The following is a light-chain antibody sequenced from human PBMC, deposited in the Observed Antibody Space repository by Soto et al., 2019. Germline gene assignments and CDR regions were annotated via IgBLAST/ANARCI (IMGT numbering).Light chain of an antibody. J-gene: IGKJ1*01. CDR2: GAS. V-gene: IGKV3-15*01. CDR1: QNIRSN. CDR3: QQYGSSPRT. Sequence: EIVMTQSPATLSVSPGERATLSCRASQNIRSNLAWYQQIPGQAPRLLIHGASTRATGIPARFSGSGSGTEFTLTISGLQSEDYAVYYCQQYGSSPRTFGQGTKVEIK.